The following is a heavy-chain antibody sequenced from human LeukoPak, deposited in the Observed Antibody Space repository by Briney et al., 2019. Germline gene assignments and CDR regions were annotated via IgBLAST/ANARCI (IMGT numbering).Heavy chain of an antibody. V-gene: IGHV1-18*01. CDR2: ISADNGNT. Sequence: ASVNVSCKSSGYTFSFYGITWVRQAPGQGLEWMGFISADNGNTNYAQKFQGRVTMTTDTSTSTAYMEPRSLRADDTAVYYCARCGATVTMFFDYWGPGTLVTVSS. CDR1: GYTFSFYG. CDR3: ARCGATVTMFFDY. J-gene: IGHJ4*02. D-gene: IGHD4-17*01.